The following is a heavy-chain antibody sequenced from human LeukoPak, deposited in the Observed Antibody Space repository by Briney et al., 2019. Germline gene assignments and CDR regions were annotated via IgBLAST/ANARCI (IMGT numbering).Heavy chain of an antibody. CDR3: ARLNCGGDCYPLN. D-gene: IGHD2-21*02. J-gene: IGHJ4*02. V-gene: IGHV4-59*12. CDR1: GGSISSYY. Sequence: SETLSLTCTVSGGSISSYYWSWIRQPPGKGLEWIGYIYHSGSTYYNPSLKSRVTISVGRSKNQFSLKLSSVTAADTAVYYCARLNCGGDCYPLNWGQGTLVTVSS. CDR2: IYHSGST.